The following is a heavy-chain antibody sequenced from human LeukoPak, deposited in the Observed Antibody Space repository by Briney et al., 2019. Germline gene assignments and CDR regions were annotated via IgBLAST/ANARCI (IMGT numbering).Heavy chain of an antibody. CDR3: ARDSGRNSGWYGPYYYYYGMDV. V-gene: IGHV1-46*01. Sequence: ASVKVSCKASGYTFTSYYMHWVRQAPGQGLEWMGIINPSGGSTSYAQKFQGRVTMTRDTPTSTVYMELSSLRSEDTAVYYCARDSGRNSGWYGPYYYYYGMDVWGQGTTVTVSS. CDR1: GYTFTSYY. D-gene: IGHD6-19*01. CDR2: INPSGGST. J-gene: IGHJ6*02.